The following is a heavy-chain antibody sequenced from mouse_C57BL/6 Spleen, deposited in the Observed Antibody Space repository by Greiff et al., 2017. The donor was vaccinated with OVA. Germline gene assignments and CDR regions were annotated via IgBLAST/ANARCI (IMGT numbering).Heavy chain of an antibody. Sequence: EVQLQQSGPELVKPGASVKMSCKASGYTFTDYNMHWVKQSHGKSLEWIGYINPNNGGTSYNQKFKGKATLTVNKSSSTAYMELRSLTSEDSAVYYCVSYYFYAMDYWGQGTSVTVSS. CDR3: VSYYFYAMDY. CDR1: GYTFTDYN. CDR2: INPNNGGT. D-gene: IGHD1-1*01. J-gene: IGHJ4*01. V-gene: IGHV1-22*01.